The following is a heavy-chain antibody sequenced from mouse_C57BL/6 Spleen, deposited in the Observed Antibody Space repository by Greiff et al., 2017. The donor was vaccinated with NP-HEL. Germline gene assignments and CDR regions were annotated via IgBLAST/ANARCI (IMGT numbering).Heavy chain of an antibody. CDR3: ARRSMVTTRGWFAY. CDR1: GYTFTSYG. J-gene: IGHJ3*01. V-gene: IGHV1-81*01. D-gene: IGHD2-2*01. CDR2: IYPRSGNT. Sequence: VQVVESGAELARPGASVKLSCKASGYTFTSYGISWVKQRTGQGLEWIGEIYPRSGNTYYNEKFKGKATLTADKSSSTAYMELRSLTSEDSAVYFCARRSMVTTRGWFAYWGQGTLVTVSA.